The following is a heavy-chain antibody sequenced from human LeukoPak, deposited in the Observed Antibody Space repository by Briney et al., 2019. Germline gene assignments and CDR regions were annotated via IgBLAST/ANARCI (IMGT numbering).Heavy chain of an antibody. Sequence: ASVKVSCKASGYTFTSYGISWVRQAPGQGLEWMGWISAYNGNTNYAQKLQGRVTMTTDTSTSTAYMELRSLRSDDTAVYYCARDEITISRGEHAFDIWGQGTMVTVSS. CDR1: GYTFTSYG. CDR2: ISAYNGNT. CDR3: ARDEITISRGEHAFDI. D-gene: IGHD3-3*01. J-gene: IGHJ3*02. V-gene: IGHV1-18*01.